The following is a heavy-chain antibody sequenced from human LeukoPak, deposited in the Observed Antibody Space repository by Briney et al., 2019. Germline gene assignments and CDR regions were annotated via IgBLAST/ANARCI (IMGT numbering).Heavy chain of an antibody. J-gene: IGHJ4*02. D-gene: IGHD3-3*01. CDR1: GGPFSGYY. V-gene: IGHV4-34*01. Sequence: SETLSLTCAVYGGPFSGYYWSWIRQPPGEGLEWIGEINHSGSTNYNPSLKSRVTISVDTSKNQFSLKLSSVTAADTAVYYCARVISLRFLEWLSRAPGEYYFDYWGQGTLVTVSS. CDR2: INHSGST. CDR3: ARVISLRFLEWLSRAPGEYYFDY.